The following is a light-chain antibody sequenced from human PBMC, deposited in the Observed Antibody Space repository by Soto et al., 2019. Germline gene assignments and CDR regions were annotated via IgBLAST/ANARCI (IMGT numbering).Light chain of an antibody. V-gene: IGKV1-5*03. CDR2: KAS. Sequence: QMTQSPSTLPASVGDRVTITCRASQSISNWLAWYQQKPGKAPKLLIYKASTLESEVPSRFSGSGSGTEFTLTISSLQPDDFATYYCQQYNTYWTFGQGTKVEI. J-gene: IGKJ1*01. CDR3: QQYNTYWT. CDR1: QSISNW.